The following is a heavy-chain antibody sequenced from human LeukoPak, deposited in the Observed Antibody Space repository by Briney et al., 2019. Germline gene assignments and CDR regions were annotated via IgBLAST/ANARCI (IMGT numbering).Heavy chain of an antibody. D-gene: IGHD6-19*01. CDR2: ISSDSSYI. Sequence: NPGGSLRLSCAASGFSFSRYSMNWVRQAPGKGLEWVSLISSDSSYIYYTDAVRGRFTISRDNAKNSLYLQMNSLRAEDTAVYYCARGAREQWLVFDYWGQGTLVTVSS. CDR1: GFSFSRYS. CDR3: ARGAREQWLVFDY. V-gene: IGHV3-21*04. J-gene: IGHJ4*02.